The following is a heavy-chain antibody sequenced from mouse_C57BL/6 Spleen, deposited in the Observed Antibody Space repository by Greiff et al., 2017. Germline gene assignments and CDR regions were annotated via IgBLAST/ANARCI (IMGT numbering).Heavy chain of an antibody. CDR1: GYTFTSYW. Sequence: QVQLQQPGAELVRPGSSVKLSCKASGYTFTSYWMHWVKPRPIQGLEWIGNIHPSDSDTNYNQKFKDKATLTVDKSSSTAYMQLSSLTSEDSAVYYCARENDDGSKYFDVGGTGTTVTVSS. D-gene: IGHD1-1*01. V-gene: IGHV1-52*01. J-gene: IGHJ1*03. CDR3: ARENDDGSKYFDV. CDR2: IHPSDSDT.